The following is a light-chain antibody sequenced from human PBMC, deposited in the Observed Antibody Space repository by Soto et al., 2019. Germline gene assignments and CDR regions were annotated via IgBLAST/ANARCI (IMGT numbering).Light chain of an antibody. J-gene: IGKJ1*01. CDR1: QSISSSY. CDR3: QQSDDSPGT. Sequence: IVLPQSPGTLSLSPEESATLSCRASQSISSSYLAWYQQKPGQARRILIYGASNRATAIPDRLSGSGSGTDLNLTISRLEPEDFAVYYCQQSDDSPGTFGQGTKVDIK. V-gene: IGKV3-20*01. CDR2: GAS.